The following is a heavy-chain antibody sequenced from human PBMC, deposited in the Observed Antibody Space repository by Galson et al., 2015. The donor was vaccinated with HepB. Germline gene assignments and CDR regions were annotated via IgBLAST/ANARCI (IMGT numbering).Heavy chain of an antibody. J-gene: IGHJ4*02. CDR3: ARSFKTITVGDWADY. D-gene: IGHD6-19*01. CDR1: GYTFTNYG. Sequence: SVKVSCKASGYTFTNYGISWVRQAPGQGLEWVGWISVHSGNTKYTQKLQGRVTMTTDTSTSTAYMELRSLRSDDTAVYYCARSFKTITVGDWADYWGQGTLVTVSS. V-gene: IGHV1-18*04. CDR2: ISVHSGNT.